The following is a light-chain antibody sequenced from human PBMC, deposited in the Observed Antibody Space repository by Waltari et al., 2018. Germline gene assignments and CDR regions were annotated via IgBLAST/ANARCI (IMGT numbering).Light chain of an antibody. V-gene: IGLV2-8*01. J-gene: IGLJ2*01. Sequence: RTHPPPSSWPPAQPLTIPSTGTARDVDGHNRVSWYQHNPGKAPKLLIFEVNKRPSGVPDRFSGSRSGNTASLTVSGLQAKDEADYYCSSYEGSKTIFGGGTKLTVL. CDR3: SSYEGSKTI. CDR1: ARDVDGHNR. CDR2: EVN.